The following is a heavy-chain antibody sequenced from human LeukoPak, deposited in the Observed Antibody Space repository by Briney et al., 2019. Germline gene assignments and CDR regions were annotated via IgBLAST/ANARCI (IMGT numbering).Heavy chain of an antibody. CDR1: GFTFDDYA. J-gene: IGHJ4*02. CDR2: ISWNSGSI. D-gene: IGHD3-16*01. Sequence: PGGSLRLSCAASGFTFDDYAMHWVRQAPGKGLEWVSGISWNSGSIGYADSVKGRFTISRDNAKNFLYLQMNSLRAEDTALYYCAKDPFYDYSYYFDYWGQGTLVTVSS. CDR3: AKDPFYDYSYYFDY. V-gene: IGHV3-9*01.